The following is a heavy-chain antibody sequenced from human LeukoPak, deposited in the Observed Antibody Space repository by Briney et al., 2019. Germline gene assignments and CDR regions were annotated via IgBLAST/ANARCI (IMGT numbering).Heavy chain of an antibody. CDR3: ARSVSGGPPFFGY. Sequence: SETLSLTCAVYGGSFSGYYWSWIRQPPGKGLEWIGETNHSGSTNYNPSLKSRVTISVDTSKNQFSLKLSSVTAADTAVYYCARSVSGGPPFFGYWGQGTLVTVSS. V-gene: IGHV4-34*01. J-gene: IGHJ4*02. CDR2: TNHSGST. D-gene: IGHD4-11*01. CDR1: GGSFSGYY.